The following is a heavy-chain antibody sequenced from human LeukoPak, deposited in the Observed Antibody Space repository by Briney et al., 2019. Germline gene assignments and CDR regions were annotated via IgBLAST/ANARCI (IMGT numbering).Heavy chain of an antibody. CDR2: ISGSGGST. CDR3: AKDLEIAAAGTPYYFDY. Sequence: GGSLRLSCAASGFTFSSHAMSWVRQAPGKGLEWVSAISGSGGSTYYADSVKGRFTISRDNSKNTLYLQMNSLRAEDTAVYYCAKDLEIAAAGTPYYFDYWGQGALVTVSS. J-gene: IGHJ4*02. D-gene: IGHD6-13*01. V-gene: IGHV3-23*01. CDR1: GFTFSSHA.